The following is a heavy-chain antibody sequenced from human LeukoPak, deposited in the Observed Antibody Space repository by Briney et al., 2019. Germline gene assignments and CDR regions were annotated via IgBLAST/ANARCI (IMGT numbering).Heavy chain of an antibody. CDR3: ARAYSGYYTGPQY. V-gene: IGHV1-2*02. CDR1: GYTFTGFY. CDR2: INPNTGGS. Sequence: ASVKVSCKASGYTFTGFYLHWLRQAPGQSLEWMGYINPNTGGSKYAPKLQDRVTMTRGNSISTGYMELKSLTSDDTAVYFCARAYSGYYTGPQYWGQGTLVAVSS. D-gene: IGHD5-12*01. J-gene: IGHJ4*02.